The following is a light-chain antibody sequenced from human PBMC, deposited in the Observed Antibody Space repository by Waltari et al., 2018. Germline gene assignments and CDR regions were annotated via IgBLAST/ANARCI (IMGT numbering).Light chain of an antibody. Sequence: QSALTQPASVSGSPGQSITISCTGTSRDIYAYNFVSWYQQHPGKAPQFIIYQVSNRPSGVSYRFSGSRSGNTASLTISGLQAEDEADYYCSSYTSSNTYVFGTGTKVTVL. J-gene: IGLJ1*01. CDR2: QVS. CDR3: SSYTSSNTYV. V-gene: IGLV2-14*01. CDR1: SRDIYAYNF.